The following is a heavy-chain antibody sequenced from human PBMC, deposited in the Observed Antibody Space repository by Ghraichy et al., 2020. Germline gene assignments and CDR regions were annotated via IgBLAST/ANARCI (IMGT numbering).Heavy chain of an antibody. CDR3: ARSHSNHYYYYGMDV. J-gene: IGHJ6*02. CDR2: IYTSGST. D-gene: IGHD5-18*01. CDR1: GGSISSGSYY. Sequence: SETLSLTCTVSGGSISSGSYYWSWIRQPAGKGLEWIGRIYTSGSTNYNPSLKSRVTISVDTSKNQFSLKLSSVTAADTAVYYCARSHSNHYYYYGMDVWGQGTTVTVSS. V-gene: IGHV4-61*02.